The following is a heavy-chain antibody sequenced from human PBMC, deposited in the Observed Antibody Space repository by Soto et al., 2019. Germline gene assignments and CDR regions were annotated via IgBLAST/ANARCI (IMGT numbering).Heavy chain of an antibody. Sequence: SETLSLTCTVSGGSMSSYYWSWIRQPPGKGLEWIGYVYYSGNTKYNPSLKSRVTISVDTSKNQFSLKLSSVTAADTAVYYCARQVTRGVVGFDPWGRGTLVTVSS. CDR2: VYYSGNT. J-gene: IGHJ5*02. V-gene: IGHV4-59*08. CDR3: ARQVTRGVVGFDP. CDR1: GGSMSSYY. D-gene: IGHD3-10*01.